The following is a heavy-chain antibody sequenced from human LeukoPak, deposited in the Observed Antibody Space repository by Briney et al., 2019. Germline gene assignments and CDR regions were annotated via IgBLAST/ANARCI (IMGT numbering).Heavy chain of an antibody. Sequence: GMSLRLSCAASGFTFSSYGMHWVRQAPGKGLEWVAVIWYDGSNKYYADSVKGRFTISRDNSKNTLYLEMNSLRAEDTAVYYCARDYYYDSSGYWDYYFDYWGQGTLVSVSS. V-gene: IGHV3-33*01. CDR3: ARDYYYDSSGYWDYYFDY. CDR2: IWYDGSNK. CDR1: GFTFSSYG. J-gene: IGHJ4*02. D-gene: IGHD3-22*01.